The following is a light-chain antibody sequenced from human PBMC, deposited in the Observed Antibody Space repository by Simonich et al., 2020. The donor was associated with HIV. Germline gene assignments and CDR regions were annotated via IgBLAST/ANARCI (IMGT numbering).Light chain of an antibody. CDR1: QSVSSD. CDR3: QQRSNWPLT. CDR2: DAS. Sequence: EIVLTQSPATLSLSPGERATLSCRASQSVSSDLTWYQQKPGHAPRLLIYDASNRATGIPARFSGSGSGTDFTLTISSLETEDFAVYYCQQRSNWPLTFGGGTKVEIK. V-gene: IGKV3-11*01. J-gene: IGKJ4*01.